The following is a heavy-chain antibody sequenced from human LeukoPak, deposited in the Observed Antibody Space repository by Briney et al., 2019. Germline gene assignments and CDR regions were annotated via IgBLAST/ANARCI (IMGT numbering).Heavy chain of an antibody. D-gene: IGHD6-19*01. CDR2: INSDGSST. CDR3: ARGAGIPTYAFDI. CDR1: GFTFSSYW. Sequence: PGGSLRLSCAASGFTFSSYWMHWVRQAPGKGLVWVSRINSDGSSTSYADSVKGRFTISRDNAKNTLYLQMNSLGAEDTAVYYCARGAGIPTYAFDIWGQGTMVTVSS. J-gene: IGHJ3*02. V-gene: IGHV3-74*01.